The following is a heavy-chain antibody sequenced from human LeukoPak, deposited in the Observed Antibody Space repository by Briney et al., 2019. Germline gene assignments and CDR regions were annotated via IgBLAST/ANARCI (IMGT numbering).Heavy chain of an antibody. D-gene: IGHD3-22*01. CDR1: GFTIGSYG. CDR2: MRFDGSLK. V-gene: IGHV3-30*02. Sequence: GGSLRLSCAVSGFTIGSYGMHWVRQAPGKGLEWVAFMRFDGSLKHYADSVKGRFTISRDNSKNTLYLQLSSLRAEDTAVYYCATIRSYDSTSSDFWGQGTLVTVSS. CDR3: ATIRSYDSTSSDF. J-gene: IGHJ4*02.